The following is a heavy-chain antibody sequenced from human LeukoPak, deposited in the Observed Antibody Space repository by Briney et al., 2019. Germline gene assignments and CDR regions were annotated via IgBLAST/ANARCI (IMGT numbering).Heavy chain of an antibody. V-gene: IGHV1-2*02. D-gene: IGHD3-10*01. CDR2: INPNSGGT. Sequence: ASVKVSCKTSGYSFTDYYMHWVRQAPGQGLEWMGWINPNSGGTSSAQKFQGRVTMTRDTSITTVYMELSSLRSEDTAVYYCARDHGSAYYRAPRHWGQGTLVTVSS. J-gene: IGHJ4*02. CDR1: GYSFTDYY. CDR3: ARDHGSAYYRAPRH.